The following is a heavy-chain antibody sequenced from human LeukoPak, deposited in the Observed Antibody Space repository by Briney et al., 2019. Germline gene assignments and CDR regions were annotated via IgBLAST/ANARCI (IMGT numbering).Heavy chain of an antibody. CDR1: GFTFSSYG. CDR2: IWYDGSNK. D-gene: IGHD3-10*01. J-gene: IGHJ4*02. Sequence: GRSLRLSCAASGFTFSSYGMHWVRQAPGKGLEWVAVIWYDGSNKYYADSVKGRFTISRDNSKNTLYLQMNSLRAEDTAVYYCAKDRGAYYYGSGSYSDYWGQGTLATVSS. CDR3: AKDRGAYYYGSGSYSDY. V-gene: IGHV3-33*06.